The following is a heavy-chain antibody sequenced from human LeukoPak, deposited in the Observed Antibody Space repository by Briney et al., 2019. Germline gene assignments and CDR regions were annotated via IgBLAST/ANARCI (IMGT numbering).Heavy chain of an antibody. J-gene: IGHJ4*02. D-gene: IGHD6-13*01. Sequence: PGRSLRLSCAVSGFIFSDYYMSWIRRAPGKGLECISYISGSGSAIYYADSLQGRFTISRDNAKNSLYLQMNSLRAEDTAVYYCARRPYSSSWYHFDYWGQGTLVTVSS. CDR1: GFIFSDYY. CDR3: ARRPYSSSWYHFDY. CDR2: ISGSGSAI. V-gene: IGHV3-11*04.